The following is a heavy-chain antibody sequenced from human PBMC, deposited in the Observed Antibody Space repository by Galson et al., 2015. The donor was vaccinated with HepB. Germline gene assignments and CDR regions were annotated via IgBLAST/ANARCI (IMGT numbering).Heavy chain of an antibody. V-gene: IGHV3-30*03. D-gene: IGHD3-10*01. Sequence: SLRLSCAASGFTFNSYGMHWVRQAPGKGLEWVAIISYDGSNKYYGDLVKGRFIISRDNSKNALYLQMNSLRGDDTAVYYCARVGSCGSGPYSPPYYYGLDVWGQGTTVTVSS. CDR3: ARVGSCGSGPYSPPYYYGLDV. J-gene: IGHJ6*02. CDR1: GFTFNSYG. CDR2: ISYDGSNK.